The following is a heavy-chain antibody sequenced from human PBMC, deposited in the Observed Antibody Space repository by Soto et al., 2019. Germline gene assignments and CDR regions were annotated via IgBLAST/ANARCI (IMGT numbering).Heavy chain of an antibody. V-gene: IGHV2-5*02. CDR1: GFSLSTTGVA. CDR3: AHRLTAPYDYDGSDYPHVFDI. D-gene: IGHD3-22*01. J-gene: IGHJ3*02. Sequence: QITLKESGPTLVKPAQTLTLTCTFSGFSLSTTGVAVGWIRQPPGKALGWLALIYWDDDKRYSPFLKSRLTITKDTVETPVVLRMTNMDPVDTATYYCAHRLTAPYDYDGSDYPHVFDIWGQGTMVTVSS. CDR2: IYWDDDK.